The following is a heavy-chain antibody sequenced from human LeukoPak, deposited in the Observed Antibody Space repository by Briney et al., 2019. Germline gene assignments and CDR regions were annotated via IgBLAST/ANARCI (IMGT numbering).Heavy chain of an antibody. CDR3: AAKGNGYTGIYVFAH. J-gene: IGHJ4*02. Sequence: GGSLRLSCAASGFGVSVNYMSWVRQAPGKGLEWVSVLYASGITKYADSVKGRFTISRDTSDNTLNLQMNDLGAEDSAVYYCAAKGNGYTGIYVFAHWGQGTLVTVSA. D-gene: IGHD1-26*01. CDR1: GFGVSVNY. CDR2: LYASGIT. V-gene: IGHV3-66*01.